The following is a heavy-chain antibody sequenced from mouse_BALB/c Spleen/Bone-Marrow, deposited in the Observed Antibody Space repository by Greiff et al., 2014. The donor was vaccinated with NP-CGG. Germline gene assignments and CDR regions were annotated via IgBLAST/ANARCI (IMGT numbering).Heavy chain of an antibody. CDR2: ISHGGGTT. J-gene: IGHJ4*01. V-gene: IGHV5-12-1*01. Sequence: VQLQQSGGSLVKPGGSLKLSCAASGFAFSSYDMSWVRQTPEKRLEWVAYISHGGGTTYYSDTVKGRFTISRDNAKNTLYLQMSSLKSEDTAIYYCTRHGGYYPYYYAMDYWGQGTSVTVSS. CDR1: GFAFSSYD. CDR3: TRHGGYYPYYYAMDY. D-gene: IGHD2-3*01.